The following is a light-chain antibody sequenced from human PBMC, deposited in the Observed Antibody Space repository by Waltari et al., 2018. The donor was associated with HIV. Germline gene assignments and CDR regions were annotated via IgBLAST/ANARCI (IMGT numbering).Light chain of an antibody. V-gene: IGLV3-9*01. CDR3: QVWDSSTVV. Sequence: SYELTQPLSVSVALGQTARITCGGNNIGSKTVHWYQQKPGQAPVLVSYKNTNRPSGIPERFSGSNSGNTATLTISRAQAGDEADYYCQVWDSSTVVFGGGTKLTVL. J-gene: IGLJ2*01. CDR2: KNT. CDR1: NIGSKT.